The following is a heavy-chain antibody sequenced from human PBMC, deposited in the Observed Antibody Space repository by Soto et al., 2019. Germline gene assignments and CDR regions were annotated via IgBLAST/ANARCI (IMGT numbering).Heavy chain of an antibody. V-gene: IGHV3-11*01. CDR3: ARPSRTGTTTG. Sequence: QVQLVESGGGLVKPGGSLRLSCAASGFTFSEYYMSWIRQAPGKGLEWVSYISSTGYTIYYADSVKGRFTISRDNAKKSLYLQMNRLRAEDTAVYYCARPSRTGTTTGWGQGTLVTVSS. CDR2: ISSTGYTI. D-gene: IGHD1-1*01. J-gene: IGHJ4*02. CDR1: GFTFSEYY.